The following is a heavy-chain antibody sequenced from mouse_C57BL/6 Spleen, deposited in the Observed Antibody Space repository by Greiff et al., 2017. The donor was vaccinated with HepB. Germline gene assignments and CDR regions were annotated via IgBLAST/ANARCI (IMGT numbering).Heavy chain of an antibody. CDR1: GFTFSSYA. V-gene: IGHV5-4*01. CDR2: ISDGGSYT. Sequence: EVQLLESGGGLVKPGASLKLSCAASGFTFSSYAMSWVRQTPEKRLEWVATISDGGSYTYYPDNVKGRFTISRDNTKNNLYLQMSHLKSEDTAMYYCANIYNCGSSYWYFDVWGTRTTVTVAS. D-gene: IGHD1-1*01. CDR3: ANIYNCGSSYWYFDV. J-gene: IGHJ1*03.